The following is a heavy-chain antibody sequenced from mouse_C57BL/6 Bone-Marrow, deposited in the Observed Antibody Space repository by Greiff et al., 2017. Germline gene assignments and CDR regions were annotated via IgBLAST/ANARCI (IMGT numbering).Heavy chain of an antibody. Sequence: VQLQQPGAELVKPGASVKMSCKASGYTFTSYWITWVKQRPGQGLEWIGDLYPGSGSTNYNEKVKSKATLTVDTSSSTAYMQISSLTSEDSAVYYCARMGLAYWGQGTLVTVSA. J-gene: IGHJ3*01. CDR2: LYPGSGST. D-gene: IGHD4-1*01. CDR3: ARMGLAY. V-gene: IGHV1-55*01. CDR1: GYTFTSYW.